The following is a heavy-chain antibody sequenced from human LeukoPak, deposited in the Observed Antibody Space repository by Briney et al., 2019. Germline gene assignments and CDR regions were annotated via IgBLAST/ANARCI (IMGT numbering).Heavy chain of an antibody. J-gene: IGHJ4*02. CDR3: ARVDGSGDYFDY. V-gene: IGHV4-30-2*01. CDR1: GGSISSGGYS. D-gene: IGHD3-10*01. CDR2: IYHSGST. Sequence: SETLSLTCAVSGGSISSGGYSWSWIRQPPGKGLEWIGYIYHSGSTYYNPSLKSRVTIPVDRSKNQFSLKLSSVTAADTAVYYCARVDGSGDYFDYWGQGTLVTVSS.